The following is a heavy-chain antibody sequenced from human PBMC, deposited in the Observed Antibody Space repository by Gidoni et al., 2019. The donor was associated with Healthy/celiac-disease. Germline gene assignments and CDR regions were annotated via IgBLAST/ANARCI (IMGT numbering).Heavy chain of an antibody. CDR2: ISSSGSTI. CDR3: ARVPYEAYYYGMDV. CDR1: GFPFSYYY. Sequence: QVQLVESGGGLVKPGGSVRLSCPASGFPFSYYYVSWNRQAPGKGREWVSYISSSGSTIYYADSVKGRFTISRDNAKNSLYLQMNSLRAEDTAVYYCARVPYEAYYYGMDVWGQGTTVTVSS. D-gene: IGHD5-12*01. J-gene: IGHJ6*02. V-gene: IGHV3-11*01.